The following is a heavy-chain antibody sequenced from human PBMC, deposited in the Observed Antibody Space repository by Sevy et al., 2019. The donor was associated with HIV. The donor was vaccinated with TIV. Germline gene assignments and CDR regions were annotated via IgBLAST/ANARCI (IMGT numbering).Heavy chain of an antibody. CDR3: VRAIAADASL. Sequence: GGSLRLSCAASGFPFSKYAMTWVRQAPGKGLEWVANIKQDGSVKYYVDSVKGRFTISRDNARNLVYLQMSSLTAEDTALYYCVRAIAADASLWGQGTLVTVSS. V-gene: IGHV3-7*01. J-gene: IGHJ4*02. D-gene: IGHD6-13*01. CDR1: GFPFSKYA. CDR2: IKQDGSVK.